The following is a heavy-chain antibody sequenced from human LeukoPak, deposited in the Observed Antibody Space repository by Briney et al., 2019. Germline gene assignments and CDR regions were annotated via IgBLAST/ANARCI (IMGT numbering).Heavy chain of an antibody. V-gene: IGHV4-38-2*02. CDR2: IYHSGST. CDR3: ARGIGITMIGDDAFDI. D-gene: IGHD3-22*01. Sequence: SETLSLTCTVSSYSISSGYYWGWIRQPPGKGLEWIGSIYHSGSTYYNPSLKSRVTISVDTSKNQFSLKLSSVTAADTAVYYCARGIGITMIGDDAFDIWGQGTMVTVSS. J-gene: IGHJ3*02. CDR1: SYSISSGYY.